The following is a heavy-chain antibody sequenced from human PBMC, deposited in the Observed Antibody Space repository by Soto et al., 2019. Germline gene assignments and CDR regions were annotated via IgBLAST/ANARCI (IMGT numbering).Heavy chain of an antibody. J-gene: IGHJ6*02. CDR1: GLTFSSYS. V-gene: IGHV3-21*04. Sequence: PGGSLRLSCAASGLTFSSYSMNWVRKAPGKGLEWVSSISSSSSYIYYADSVKGRFTISRDNAKNSLYLQMNSLRAEDTALYYCAKGRSYYYGMDVWGQGTTVTVSS. CDR2: ISSSSSYI. CDR3: AKGRSYYYGMDV.